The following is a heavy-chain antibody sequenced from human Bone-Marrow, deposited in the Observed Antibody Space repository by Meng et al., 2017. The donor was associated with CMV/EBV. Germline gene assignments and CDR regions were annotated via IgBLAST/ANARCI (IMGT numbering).Heavy chain of an antibody. CDR1: SNTW. CDR3: TTDSMITFGGVIVDAFDI. CDR2: IKSKTDGGKT. V-gene: IGHV3-15*01. D-gene: IGHD3-16*02. J-gene: IGHJ3*02. Sequence: SNTWMRWVRQAPGKGLEWVGRIKSKTDGGKTDYAAPMKGRFTISRDDSKNTLYLQMNSLKTEDTAVYYCTTDSMITFGGVIVDAFDIWGQGTMVTVSS.